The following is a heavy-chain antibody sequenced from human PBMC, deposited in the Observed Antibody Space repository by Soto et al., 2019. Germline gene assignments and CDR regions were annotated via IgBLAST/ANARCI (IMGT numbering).Heavy chain of an antibody. CDR1: GYTFTSYG. V-gene: IGHV1-18*01. CDR2: ISAYNGNT. Sequence: ASVKVSCKASGYTFTSYGISWVRQAPGQGLEWMGWISAYNGNTNYAQKLQGRVTMTTDTSTSTAYMELRSLRSDDTAVYYCARDRSYYDFWSGYPPPNNWFDPWGQVTLVTVSS. CDR3: ARDRSYYDFWSGYPPPNNWFDP. J-gene: IGHJ5*02. D-gene: IGHD3-3*01.